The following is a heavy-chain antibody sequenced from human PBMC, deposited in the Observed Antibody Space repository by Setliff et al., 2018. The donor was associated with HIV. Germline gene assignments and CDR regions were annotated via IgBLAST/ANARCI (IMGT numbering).Heavy chain of an antibody. CDR1: GFTFSSYE. CDR2: ISSSCSTI. D-gene: IGHD5-18*01. J-gene: IGHJ4*02. V-gene: IGHV3-48*03. CDR3: AKDPHRGSSYGYLDS. Sequence: GSLRLSCAASGFTFSSYEMNWVRQAPGKGLEWVSYISSSCSTIYYADSVKGRFTISRDNSKNTVYLQMNSLRAEDTGVYYCAKDPHRGSSYGYLDSWGQGTLVTVSS.